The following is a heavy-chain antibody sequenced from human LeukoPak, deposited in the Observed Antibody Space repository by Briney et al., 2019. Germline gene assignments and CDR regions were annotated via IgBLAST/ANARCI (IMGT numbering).Heavy chain of an antibody. V-gene: IGHV3-23*01. J-gene: IGHJ4*02. D-gene: IGHD5-18*01. Sequence: GGSLRLSCEASGFTFGSHAMYWVRQAPGKGLEWVAGIFGSGGSPHYADPVKGRFTISRDNSRNTVYLQINSLRAEDTAVYYCGKTTVGYSSGQKPAWPVDYLGQGTLVTVFS. CDR3: GKTTVGYSSGQKPAWPVDY. CDR2: IFGSGGSP. CDR1: GFTFGSHA.